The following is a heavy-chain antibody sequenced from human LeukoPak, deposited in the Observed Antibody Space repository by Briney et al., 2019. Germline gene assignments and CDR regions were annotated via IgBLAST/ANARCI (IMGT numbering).Heavy chain of an antibody. Sequence: ASVKVSCKVSGYTLTELSMHWVRQAPGKGLEWMGGFDPEDGETIYAQKFQGRVTMTEDTSTDTAYMELSSLRSEDTAVYYCALNSLGYCSSTSCFLFDYWGQGTLVTVSS. J-gene: IGHJ4*02. V-gene: IGHV1-24*01. CDR1: GYTLTELS. D-gene: IGHD2-2*01. CDR2: FDPEDGET. CDR3: ALNSLGYCSSTSCFLFDY.